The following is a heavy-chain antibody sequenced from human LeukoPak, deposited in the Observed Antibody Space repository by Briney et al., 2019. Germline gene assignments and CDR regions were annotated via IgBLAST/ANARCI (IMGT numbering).Heavy chain of an antibody. CDR2: INTSDGRT. Sequence: ASVKVSCKASGYTFASYYMHWVRQAPGQGLEWMGIINTSDGRTSYAQKFQGRVTMTRDTSTSTVYMDLTSLRSEDTAVYYCARSLYGSGSYLDYWGQGTLVTVSS. CDR3: ARSLYGSGSYLDY. J-gene: IGHJ4*02. CDR1: GYTFASYY. D-gene: IGHD3-10*01. V-gene: IGHV1-46*03.